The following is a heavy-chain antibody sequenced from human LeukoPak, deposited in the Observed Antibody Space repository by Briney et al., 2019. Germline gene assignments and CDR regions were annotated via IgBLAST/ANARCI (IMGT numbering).Heavy chain of an antibody. V-gene: IGHV3-48*03. CDR1: GFTFTSYE. J-gene: IGHJ4*02. CDR2: ISSSGFTI. Sequence: PGGSLRLSCAASGFTFTSYEMNWVRQAPGKGLEWVSYISSSGFTIYYADSVRGRFTISRDNAKNSLYLQMNSLRAEDTAVYYCARGSLRLGELSYYFDYWGQGTLVTVSS. D-gene: IGHD3-16*02. CDR3: ARGSLRLGELSYYFDY.